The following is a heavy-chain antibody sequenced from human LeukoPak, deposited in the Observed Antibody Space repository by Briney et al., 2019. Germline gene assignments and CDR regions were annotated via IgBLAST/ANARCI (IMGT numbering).Heavy chain of an antibody. CDR1: GDRVSSNSAA. Sequence: SQTLSLTCAISGDRVSSNSAAWNWMRQSPSRGLEWLGRTYYRSKWYNDYAVSVKSRITINPDTSKNQFSLQLNSVTPEDTAVYYCARDYDSSGYRSYFDYWGQGTLVTVSA. D-gene: IGHD3-22*01. V-gene: IGHV6-1*01. CDR2: TYYRSKWYN. J-gene: IGHJ4*02. CDR3: ARDYDSSGYRSYFDY.